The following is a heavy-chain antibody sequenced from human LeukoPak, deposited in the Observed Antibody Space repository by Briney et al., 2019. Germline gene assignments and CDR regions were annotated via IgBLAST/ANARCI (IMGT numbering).Heavy chain of an antibody. CDR3: AGYCSGGSCSTGFDY. CDR2: ISPSSGT. J-gene: IGHJ4*02. D-gene: IGHD2-15*01. Sequence: GGSLRLSCAASGFTFSSYAMRWVRQAPGKGLEWVSAISPSSGTFYADSVKGRFTISRDNSKNTLYLQMNSLRAEDTAVYYCAGYCSGGSCSTGFDYWGQGTLVTVSS. V-gene: IGHV3-23*01. CDR1: GFTFSSYA.